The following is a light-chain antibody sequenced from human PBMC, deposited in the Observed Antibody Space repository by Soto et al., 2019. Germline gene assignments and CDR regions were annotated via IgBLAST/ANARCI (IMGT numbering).Light chain of an antibody. Sequence: QSVLTQPPSVSGAPGQRVTISCTGSSSKIGAGHDVHWYQQLPGTAPKLLIYGNGNRPSGVPDRFSGSKSGTSASLAITGLQADDGADYYCQSYDSSLSGSEVFGTGTKVTVL. CDR3: QSYDSSLSGSEV. V-gene: IGLV1-40*01. CDR2: GNG. CDR1: SSKIGAGHD. J-gene: IGLJ1*01.